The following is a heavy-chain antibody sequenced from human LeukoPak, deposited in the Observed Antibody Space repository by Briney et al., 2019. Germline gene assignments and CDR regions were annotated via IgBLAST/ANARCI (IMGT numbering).Heavy chain of an antibody. CDR1: GFTFSSYW. D-gene: IGHD2-15*01. Sequence: GGSLRLSCAASGFTFSSYWMHWVRQIPGKGLVWVSRIKSDGGTIYAASVRGRFTISRDTSRSTLYLQMNSLRAEDAAVYYCAKAPVTSCRGAFCYPFDYWGQGTLVTVSS. V-gene: IGHV3-74*01. CDR2: IKSDGGT. J-gene: IGHJ4*02. CDR3: AKAPVTSCRGAFCYPFDY.